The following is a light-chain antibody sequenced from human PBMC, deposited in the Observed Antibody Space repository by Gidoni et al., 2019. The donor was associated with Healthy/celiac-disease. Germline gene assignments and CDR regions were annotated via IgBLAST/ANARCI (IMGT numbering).Light chain of an antibody. Sequence: EIVLTQSPATLSLSPGERATLSCRAGQSVSSYLAWYQQKPGKPPRLLIYDASNRATGIPARCSGGGSGTKVTLTISSREPKDFAVNYCQQRSNRPRGTFGQGTKVEIK. V-gene: IGKV3-11*01. J-gene: IGKJ1*01. CDR1: QSVSSY. CDR3: QQRSNRPRGT. CDR2: DAS.